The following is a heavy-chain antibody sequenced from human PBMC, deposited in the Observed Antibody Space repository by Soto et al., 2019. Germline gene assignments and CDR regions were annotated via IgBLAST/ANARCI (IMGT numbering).Heavy chain of an antibody. V-gene: IGHV3-33*01. Sequence: QVQLVESAGGVVQPGRSLRLSCAASGFTFSSYGMPWVRQAPCKGLEWVADIWYDGSNKYYADSVKGRLTISRDNSKNTLYLQMTSLRGEVAGVYYCARDLDSVYIQIQVIVVVPAAMPWLDLWGQGTLVTGSS. CDR3: ARDLDSVYIQIQVIVVVPAAMPWLDL. CDR2: IWYDGSNK. J-gene: IGHJ5*02. CDR1: GFTFSSYG. D-gene: IGHD2-2*01.